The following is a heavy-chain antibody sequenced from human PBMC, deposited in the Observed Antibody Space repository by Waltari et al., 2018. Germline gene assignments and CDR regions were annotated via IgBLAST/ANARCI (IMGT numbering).Heavy chain of an antibody. CDR2: IKEDGSRK. V-gene: IGHV3-7*01. J-gene: IGHJ4*02. D-gene: IGHD2-15*01. CDR1: GFTLSNYW. Sequence: EVQLVESGGGLVQPGGSLRLSCAVSGFTLSNYWMGWVRQAPGKGVGGVAGIKEDGSRKDYVDSVKGRFTISRDNAKSTLYLQMNSLRAEDTAVFYCVRNRGWQQFDFWGQGTLVTVSS. CDR3: VRNRGWQQFDF.